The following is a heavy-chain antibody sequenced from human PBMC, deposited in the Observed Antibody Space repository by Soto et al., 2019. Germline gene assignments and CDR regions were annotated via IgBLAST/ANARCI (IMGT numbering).Heavy chain of an antibody. CDR2: INPHTGVT. J-gene: IGHJ4*02. CDR1: GYNISSYD. CDR3: ARASPAPYFDN. V-gene: IGHV1-2*02. Sequence: GASVKVSCKASGYNISSYDIIWVRQAPGQGPEWMGCINPHTGVTSYAQKFEGRVTLTRDTSINTAFMEVANLRSDDTAIYSCARASPAPYFDNWGLGTLVTVSS.